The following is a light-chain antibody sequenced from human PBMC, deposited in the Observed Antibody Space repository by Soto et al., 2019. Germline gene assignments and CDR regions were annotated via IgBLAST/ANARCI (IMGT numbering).Light chain of an antibody. V-gene: IGLV2-14*01. J-gene: IGLJ1*01. CDR1: SSDVGGYNS. CDR3: SSYTSSSTSYV. Sequence: QSVLTQAASVSGSPGQSITISCTGTSSDVGGYNSVSWHQQHPGKAPKLMIYDVTSRPSGVSNRFSGSKSGNTASLTISGLQAVDEADYYCSSYTSSSTSYVFGTGTKLTVL. CDR2: DVT.